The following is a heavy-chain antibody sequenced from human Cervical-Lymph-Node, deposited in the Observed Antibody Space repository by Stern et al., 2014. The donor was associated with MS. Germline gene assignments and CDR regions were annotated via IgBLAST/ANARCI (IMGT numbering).Heavy chain of an antibody. CDR1: GGTFSSSYA. CDR3: ARGVVSNRAAATQHNLFDP. D-gene: IGHD2-15*01. V-gene: IGHV1-69*09. CDR2: IIPILGLP. Sequence: VQLVQSGAEVKKPGSSVNVSCKASGGTFSSSYAFTWMRQAPGQGLEWMGRIIPILGLPNYAQKFQGRVTITADASTSTAYMELSSLRSEDTAVYYCARGVVSNRAAATQHNLFDPWGQGTLVTVSA. J-gene: IGHJ5*02.